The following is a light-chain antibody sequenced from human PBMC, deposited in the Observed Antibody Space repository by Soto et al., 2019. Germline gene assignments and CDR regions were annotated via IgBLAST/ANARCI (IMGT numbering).Light chain of an antibody. CDR1: QSVSGT. CDR3: QQYGTSPIT. V-gene: IGKV3-20*01. CDR2: GAS. Sequence: EVVLTQSPATLSLSPGERGTLSCRASQSVSGTLAWYQHKPGQAPRILISGASSRATGIPDRFSGSGSGTDFSLNISRLEPEDFALYFCQQYGTSPITFGKGTRLEI. J-gene: IGKJ5*01.